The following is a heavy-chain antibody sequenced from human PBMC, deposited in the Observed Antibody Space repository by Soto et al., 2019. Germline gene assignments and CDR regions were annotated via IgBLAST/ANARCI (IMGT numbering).Heavy chain of an antibody. J-gene: IGHJ3*02. D-gene: IGHD4-17*01. V-gene: IGHV3-9*01. CDR3: AKATPYDYGDAFDI. Sequence: GGSLRLSCAASGFTFDDYAMHWVRQAPGKGLEWVSGISWNSGSIGYADSVKGRFTISRDNAKNSLYLQMNSLRAEDTALYYCAKATPYDYGDAFDIWGQGTMVTVSS. CDR1: GFTFDDYA. CDR2: ISWNSGSI.